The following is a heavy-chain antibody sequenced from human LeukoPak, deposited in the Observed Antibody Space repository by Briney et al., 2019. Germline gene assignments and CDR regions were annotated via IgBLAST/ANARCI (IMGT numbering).Heavy chain of an antibody. D-gene: IGHD6-13*01. CDR1: GGSISSSSYF. Sequence: SETLSLTCTVSGGSISSSSYFWGWIRQPPGKGLEWIGSIYYSGRAYYNPSLKSRVTISVDTSKNQFSLKLNSVTAADTAVYYCARKLYSSSWYKAFDIWGQGTMVTVSS. CDR3: ARKLYSSSWYKAFDI. V-gene: IGHV4-39*07. CDR2: IYYSGRA. J-gene: IGHJ3*02.